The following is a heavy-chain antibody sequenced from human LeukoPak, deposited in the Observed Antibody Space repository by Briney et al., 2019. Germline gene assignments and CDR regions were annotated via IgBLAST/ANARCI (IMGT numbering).Heavy chain of an antibody. CDR1: GGSISSGSYY. CDR3: ASGGSGSHLLDY. D-gene: IGHD3-10*01. CDR2: IYTSGST. Sequence: SETLSLTCTVSGGSISSGSYYWSWIRQPAGKGLEWIGRIYTSGSTNYNPSLKSRVTISVDTSKNQFSLKLSSVTAADTAGYYCASGGSGSHLLDYWGQGTLVTVSS. J-gene: IGHJ4*02. V-gene: IGHV4-61*02.